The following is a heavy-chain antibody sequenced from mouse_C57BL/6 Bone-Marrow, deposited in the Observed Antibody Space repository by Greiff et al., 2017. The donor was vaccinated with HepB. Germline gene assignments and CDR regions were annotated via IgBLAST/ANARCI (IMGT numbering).Heavy chain of an antibody. J-gene: IGHJ3*01. CDR2: IYPSDSET. V-gene: IGHV1-61*01. Sequence: VQLQQPGAELVRPGSSVKLSCKASGYTFTSYWMDWVKQRPGQGLEWIGNIYPSDSETHYNQKFKDKATLTVDKSSSTAYMQLSSLTSEDSAVYYCARRNYDYDGGFAYWGQGTLVTVSA. CDR3: ARRNYDYDGGFAY. D-gene: IGHD2-4*01. CDR1: GYTFTSYW.